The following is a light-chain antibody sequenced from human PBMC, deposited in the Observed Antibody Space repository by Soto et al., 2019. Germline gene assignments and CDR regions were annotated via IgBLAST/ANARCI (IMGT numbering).Light chain of an antibody. V-gene: IGKV1-39*01. J-gene: IGKJ4*01. CDR2: GAS. Sequence: DIQMTQSPSSLSASVGDRVTISCRASQSISRHLNWYQQKPGKDPTLLIYGASNLQSGAPSRISGSGSGTDFTLTISSLQPEDFATYYCQQGYSTSLTFGGGTKVDIK. CDR3: QQGYSTSLT. CDR1: QSISRH.